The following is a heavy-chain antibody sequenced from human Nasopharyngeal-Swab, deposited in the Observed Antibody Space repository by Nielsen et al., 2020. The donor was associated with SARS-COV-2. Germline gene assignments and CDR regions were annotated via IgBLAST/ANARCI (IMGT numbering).Heavy chain of an antibody. CDR1: GFTFSSYS. D-gene: IGHD4-17*01. CDR2: ISSSSSTI. V-gene: IGHV3-48*01. CDR3: ARDRTDDYGDYGGAFDI. J-gene: IGHJ3*02. Sequence: GESLKISCAASGFTFSSYSMNWVRQAPGKGLEWVSYISSSSSTIYYADSVKGRFTISRDNAKNSLYLQMNSLRAEDTAVYYCARDRTDDYGDYGGAFDIWGQGTMVTVSS.